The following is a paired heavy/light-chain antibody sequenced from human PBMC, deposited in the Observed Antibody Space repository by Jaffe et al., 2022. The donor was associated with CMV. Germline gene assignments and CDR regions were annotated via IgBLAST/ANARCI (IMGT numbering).Light chain of an antibody. CDR1: SLRSYY. Sequence: SSELTQDPAVSVALGQTVRITCQGDSLRSYYASWYQQKPGQAPVLVIYGKNNRPSGIPDRFSGSSSGNTASLTITGAQAEDEADYYCNSRDSSGNQVVFGGGTKLTVL. J-gene: IGLJ2*01. CDR2: GKN. CDR3: NSRDSSGNQVV. V-gene: IGLV3-19*01.
Heavy chain of an antibody. Sequence: QVQLVESGGGVVQPGRSLRLSCAASGFTFSSYGMHWVRQAPGKGLEWVAVIWYDGSNKYYADSVKGRFTISRDNSKNTLYLQMNSLRAEDTAVYYCARDDDTYYYDSSGYPTEYFQHWGQGTLVTVSS. CDR2: IWYDGSNK. V-gene: IGHV3-33*01. CDR3: ARDDDTYYYDSSGYPTEYFQH. CDR1: GFTFSSYG. D-gene: IGHD3-22*01. J-gene: IGHJ1*01.